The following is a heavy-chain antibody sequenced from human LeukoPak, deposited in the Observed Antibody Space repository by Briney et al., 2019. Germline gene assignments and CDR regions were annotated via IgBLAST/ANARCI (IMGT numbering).Heavy chain of an antibody. CDR1: GFTFSSYG. CDR2: IRYDGSNK. D-gene: IGHD2-21*01. V-gene: IGHV3-30*02. CDR3: AKDMRHTDY. J-gene: IGHJ4*02. Sequence: GGSLRLSCAASGFTFSSYGMHWVRQAPGKGLEWVAFIRYDGSNKYYAGSVKGRFTISRDNSKNTLYLQMSSLRAEDTAVYYCAKDMRHTDYWGQGTLVTVSS.